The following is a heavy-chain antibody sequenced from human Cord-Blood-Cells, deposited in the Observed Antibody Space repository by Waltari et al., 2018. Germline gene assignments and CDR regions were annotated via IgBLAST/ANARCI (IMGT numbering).Heavy chain of an antibody. D-gene: IGHD6-6*01. CDR2: INHRGST. CDR3: ARQEASSSSYWYFDL. J-gene: IGHJ2*01. Sequence: QVQLQQWGAGLLKPSETLSLTCAVYGGSFSGYYWSWIRQPPGKGLEWIGEINHRGSTNYNPPLKSRVTIAVDTSKNQFSLKLSSVTAADTAVYYCARQEASSSSYWYFDLWGRGTLVTVSS. CDR1: GGSFSGYY. V-gene: IGHV4-34*01.